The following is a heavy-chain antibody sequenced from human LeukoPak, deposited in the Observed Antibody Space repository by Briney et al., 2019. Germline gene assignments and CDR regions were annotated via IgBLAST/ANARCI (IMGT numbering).Heavy chain of an antibody. Sequence: GGSLRLSCAASGFTFSDFYMSCSRQAPGKGLEWVSYISSSGSTIYYADSVKGRFTISRDNAKNSMYLQMNSLRAEDTAVYYCARPTWGYSYGPPRYMDVWGKGTTVTVSS. CDR2: ISSSGSTI. J-gene: IGHJ6*03. D-gene: IGHD5-18*01. CDR1: GFTFSDFY. V-gene: IGHV3-11*01. CDR3: ARPTWGYSYGPPRYMDV.